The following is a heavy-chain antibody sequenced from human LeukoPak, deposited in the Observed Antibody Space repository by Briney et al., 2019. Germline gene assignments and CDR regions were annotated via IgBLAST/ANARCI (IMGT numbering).Heavy chain of an antibody. V-gene: IGHV3-11*05. CDR1: KFTFSDYY. J-gene: IGHJ4*02. Sequence: GGSLRLSCAASKFTFSDYYMSWIRQAPGKGLEWVSYISSSTIYTNYADSVKGRFTISRDNAKNSLYLQMNSLRAEDTAVYYCAKASCSSSSCYADYWGQGTLVTVSS. CDR3: AKASCSSSSCYADY. CDR2: ISSSTIYT. D-gene: IGHD2-2*01.